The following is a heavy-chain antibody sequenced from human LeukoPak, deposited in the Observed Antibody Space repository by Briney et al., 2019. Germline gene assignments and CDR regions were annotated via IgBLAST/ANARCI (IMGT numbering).Heavy chain of an antibody. J-gene: IGHJ4*02. D-gene: IGHD3-22*01. CDR3: ARDSYYYDSSGG. Sequence: GGSLRLSCAASGFTFSSYSMNWARQAPGKGLEWVSSISSSSSYIYYADSVKGRFTISRDNAKNSLYLQMNSLRAEDTAVYYCARDSYYYDSSGGWGQGTLVTVSS. CDR1: GFTFSSYS. CDR2: ISSSSSYI. V-gene: IGHV3-21*01.